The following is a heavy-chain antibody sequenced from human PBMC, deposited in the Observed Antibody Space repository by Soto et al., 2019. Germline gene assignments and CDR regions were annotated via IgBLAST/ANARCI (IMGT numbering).Heavy chain of an antibody. J-gene: IGHJ6*02. CDR2: ISYDGSNK. Sequence: GGSLRLSCAASGFTFSSYGMHWVRQAPGKGLEWVAVISYDGSNKYYADSVKGRFTISRDNSKNTLYLQMNSLRAEDTAVYYCAKDRGAAALPYYYGMDVWGQGTTVTVSS. CDR3: AKDRGAAALPYYYGMDV. V-gene: IGHV3-30*18. D-gene: IGHD6-13*01. CDR1: GFTFSSYG.